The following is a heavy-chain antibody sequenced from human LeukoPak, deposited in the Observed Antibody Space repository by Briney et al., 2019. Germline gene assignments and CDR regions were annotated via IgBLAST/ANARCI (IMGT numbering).Heavy chain of an antibody. Sequence: SETLSLTCAVYGGSFSGYYRSWIRQPPGKGLEWIGEINHSGSTNYNPSLKSRVTISVDTSKNQFSLKLSSVTAADTAVYYCARGLRWSSEGFDYWGQGTLVTVSS. CDR1: GGSFSGYY. J-gene: IGHJ4*02. D-gene: IGHD4-23*01. V-gene: IGHV4-34*01. CDR2: INHSGST. CDR3: ARGLRWSSEGFDY.